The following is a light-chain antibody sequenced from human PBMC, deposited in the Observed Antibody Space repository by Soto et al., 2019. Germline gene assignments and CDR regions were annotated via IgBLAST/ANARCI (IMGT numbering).Light chain of an antibody. Sequence: SYELTQPPSVSVSPGQTASITCSGDNLGDKYACWYQQKPRQSPVLVIYQDSKRPSGIPERFSGSNSGNTATLTISGTQAMDEADYYCQAWDSSTDVVFGGGTKVTVL. CDR2: QDS. J-gene: IGLJ2*01. CDR3: QAWDSSTDVV. V-gene: IGLV3-1*01. CDR1: NLGDKY.